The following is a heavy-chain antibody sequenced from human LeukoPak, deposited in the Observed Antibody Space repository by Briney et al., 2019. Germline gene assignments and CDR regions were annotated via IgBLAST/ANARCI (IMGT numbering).Heavy chain of an antibody. D-gene: IGHD3-16*01. CDR1: GLTLSTYV. CDR2: IGDDT. J-gene: IGHJ4*02. V-gene: IGHV3-23*01. Sequence: GGSLRLSCAASGLTLSTYVMNWVRQAPGKGLEWVSTIGDDTYYADSVKGRITVSRDNSRNTLYLQMNSLRGEDTAVYYCVRDYVWGTYDPDYWGQGTLVTVTS. CDR3: VRDYVWGTYDPDY.